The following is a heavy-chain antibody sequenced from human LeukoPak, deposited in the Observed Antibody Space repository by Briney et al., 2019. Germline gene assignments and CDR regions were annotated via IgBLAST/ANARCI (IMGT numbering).Heavy chain of an antibody. D-gene: IGHD1-14*01. CDR3: AKKGANQVSVY. V-gene: IGHV1-46*01. J-gene: IGHJ4*02. CDR1: GYTFSSYS. CDR2: INPSVGTT. Sequence: ASVKVSCKASGYTFSSYSMNWVLQAPGQGLEWMGRINPSVGTTNYAQKFQGRVTITTDVSTSTAYMELSSLRSEDTAVYYCAKKGANQVSVYWGQGTLVTV.